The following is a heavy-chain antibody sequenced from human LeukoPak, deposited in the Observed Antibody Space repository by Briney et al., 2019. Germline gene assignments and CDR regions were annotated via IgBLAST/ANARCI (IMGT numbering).Heavy chain of an antibody. V-gene: IGHV1-69*01. Sequence: SVKVSCKASGGTFSSYAISWVRQAPGQGLEWMGGIIPIFGTANYAQKFQGRVTITADESTSTAYMELSSLRSEDTDVYYCARDLPIAAAEAFDIWGQGTMVTVSS. D-gene: IGHD6-13*01. CDR2: IIPIFGTA. J-gene: IGHJ3*02. CDR1: GGTFSSYA. CDR3: ARDLPIAAAEAFDI.